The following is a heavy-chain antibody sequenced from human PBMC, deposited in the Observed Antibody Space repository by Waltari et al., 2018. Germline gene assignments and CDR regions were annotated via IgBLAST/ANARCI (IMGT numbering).Heavy chain of an antibody. CDR2: IGGSGISK. Sequence: EVQLLESGGGLVQPGGSLRLSCVASGLTLSRYTMSWVRQAPGKGLEWVSFIGGSGISKYYADSVKVRFTISRDNSKDTLYLQINSLRAEDTAVYYCAKDIAPAGTRYFDYWGQGTLVTVSS. CDR1: GLTLSRYT. J-gene: IGHJ4*02. CDR3: AKDIAPAGTRYFDY. D-gene: IGHD6-13*01. V-gene: IGHV3-23*01.